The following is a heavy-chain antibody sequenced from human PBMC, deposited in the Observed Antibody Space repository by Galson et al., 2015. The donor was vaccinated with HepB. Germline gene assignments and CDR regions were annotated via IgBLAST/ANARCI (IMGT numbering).Heavy chain of an antibody. Sequence: TLSLTCTVSGGSISSGGYYWSWIRQHPGKGLEWIGYIYYSGSTNYNPSLKSRVTISVDTSKNQFSLKLSSVTAADTAVYYCARWDYYGSGSYYTNWFDPWGQGTLVTVSS. CDR3: ARWDYYGSGSYYTNWFDP. CDR1: GGSISSGGYY. V-gene: IGHV4-61*08. D-gene: IGHD3-10*01. J-gene: IGHJ5*02. CDR2: IYYSGST.